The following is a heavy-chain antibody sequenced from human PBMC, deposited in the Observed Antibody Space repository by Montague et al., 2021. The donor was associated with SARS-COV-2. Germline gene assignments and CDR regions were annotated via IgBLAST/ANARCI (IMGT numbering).Heavy chain of an antibody. CDR2: INHSGTT. V-gene: IGHV4-34*01. Sequence: SETLSLTCAVYGGSFSGYYWTWIRQSPGKGLEWIAEINHSGTTNYNFNPSLRSRVTISVDTSKSQFSLKLGSVTAADTGVYYCARWDPQTLTLIGLRGKSASDYWGQGTLVTGSS. CDR1: GGSFSGYY. J-gene: IGHJ4*02. CDR3: ARWDPQTLTLIGLRGKSASDY. D-gene: IGHD4-23*01.